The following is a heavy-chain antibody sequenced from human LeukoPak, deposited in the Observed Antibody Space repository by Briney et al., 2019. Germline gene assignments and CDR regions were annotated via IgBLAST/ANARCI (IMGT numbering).Heavy chain of an antibody. V-gene: IGHV4-59*08. CDR3: ARHGHLYYHDSSGLDY. D-gene: IGHD3-22*01. Sequence: SETLSLTCTVSGGPISSYYWSWIRQPPGKGLEWIGYIYYSGSTNYNPSLKSRVTISVDTSKNQFSLKLSSVTAADTAVYYCARHGHLYYHDSSGLDYWGQGTLVTVSS. CDR1: GGPISSYY. CDR2: IYYSGST. J-gene: IGHJ4*02.